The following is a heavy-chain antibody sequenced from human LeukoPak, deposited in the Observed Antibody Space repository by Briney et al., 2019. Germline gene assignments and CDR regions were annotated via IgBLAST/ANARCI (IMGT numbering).Heavy chain of an antibody. D-gene: IGHD3-10*01. J-gene: IGHJ4*02. CDR1: YDFISCYY. V-gene: IGHV4-59*01. CDR2: YSYSWST. Sequence: SEPMSLSYTFAYDFISCYYWSWIRQPPGKGQEWIGYYSYSWSTNYNPSLKSRVTISVDTSNNQSSLQRSSVTASDTAVYYCARGVSGSNYAFEYWGQGNLVTVSS. CDR3: ARGVSGSNYAFEY.